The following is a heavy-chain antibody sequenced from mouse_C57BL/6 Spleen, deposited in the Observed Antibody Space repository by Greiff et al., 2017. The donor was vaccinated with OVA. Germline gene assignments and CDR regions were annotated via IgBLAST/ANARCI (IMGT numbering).Heavy chain of an antibody. V-gene: IGHV3-6*01. J-gene: IGHJ3*01. Sequence: EVKLQESGPGLVKPSQSLSLTCSVTGYSITSGYYWNWIRQFPGNKLEWMGYISYDGSNNYNPSLKNRISITRDTSKNQFFLKLNSVTTEDTATYYCAIYDGYYSDWFAYWGQGTLVTVSA. D-gene: IGHD2-3*01. CDR1: GYSITSGYY. CDR2: ISYDGSN. CDR3: AIYDGYYSDWFAY.